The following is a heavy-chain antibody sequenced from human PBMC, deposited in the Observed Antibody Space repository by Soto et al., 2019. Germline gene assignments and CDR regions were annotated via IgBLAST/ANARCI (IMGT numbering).Heavy chain of an antibody. D-gene: IGHD3-3*01. Sequence: ASAKVSCKASGYSFTSYVISWVRHAPGQGLEWMGWISGYNGNTNYAQKLQGRVTMTTDTSTSTAYMDLRSRRSDDTAVYYCARGYDFCSGYGEFDYWGQGTLVTVSS. V-gene: IGHV1-18*01. CDR2: ISGYNGNT. J-gene: IGHJ4*02. CDR1: GYSFTSYV. CDR3: ARGYDFCSGYGEFDY.